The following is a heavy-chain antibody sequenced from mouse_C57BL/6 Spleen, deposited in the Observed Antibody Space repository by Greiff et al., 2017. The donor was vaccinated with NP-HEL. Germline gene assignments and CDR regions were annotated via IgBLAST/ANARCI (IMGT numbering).Heavy chain of an antibody. D-gene: IGHD1-1*01. V-gene: IGHV5-9*01. CDR3: ARQGYGSNYAMDY. CDR2: ISGGGGNT. CDR1: GFTFSSYT. Sequence: EVQLVESGGGLVKPGGSLKLSCAASGFTFSSYTMSWVRQTPEKRLEWVATISGGGGNTYYPDSVKGRFTISRDNAKNTLYLQMSSLRSEDTALDYCARQGYGSNYAMDYWGQGTSVTVSS. J-gene: IGHJ4*01.